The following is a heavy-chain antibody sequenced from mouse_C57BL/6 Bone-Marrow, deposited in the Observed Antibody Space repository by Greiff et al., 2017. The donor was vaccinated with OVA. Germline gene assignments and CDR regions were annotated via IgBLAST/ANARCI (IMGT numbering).Heavy chain of an antibody. CDR2: IYWDDDK. V-gene: IGHV8-12*01. CDR3: ARRAIYYDYDGIHYYAMDD. CDR1: GFSLSTSGMG. D-gene: IGHD2-4*01. J-gene: IGHJ4*01. Sequence: QVTLKVSGPGILQSSQTLSLTCSFSGFSLSTSGMGVSWIRQPSGKGLEWLAHIYWDDDKRYNPSLKSRLTISKDTSRNQVFLKITSVDTADTATYYCARRAIYYDYDGIHYYAMDDWGQGTSVTVSS.